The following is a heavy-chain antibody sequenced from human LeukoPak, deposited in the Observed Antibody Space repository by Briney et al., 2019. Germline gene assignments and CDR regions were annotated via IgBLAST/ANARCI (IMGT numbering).Heavy chain of an antibody. D-gene: IGHD1-26*01. V-gene: IGHV1-2*02. Sequence: ASVKVSCKASGYTFTGYSMNWVRQAPGQGLEWMGWINPNSGGTNYAQKLQGRVTMTTDTSTSTAYMELRSLRSDDTAVYYCARVVGATGGYFDYWGQGTLVTVSS. J-gene: IGHJ4*02. CDR2: INPNSGGT. CDR1: GYTFTGYS. CDR3: ARVVGATGGYFDY.